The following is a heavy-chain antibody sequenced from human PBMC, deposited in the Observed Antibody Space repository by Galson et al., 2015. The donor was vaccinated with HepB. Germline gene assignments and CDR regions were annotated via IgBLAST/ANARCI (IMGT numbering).Heavy chain of an antibody. V-gene: IGHV1-18*01. Sequence: SVKVSCKASGYTFTNYNINWVRQAPGQGLQWMGRISAYNGNTNYAQKFQGRVTMTTDTSTSTAYMELRRLTSDDTAVYYCARSGAAAGFLGHWGQGTLVTVSS. D-gene: IGHD6-13*01. CDR1: GYTFTNYN. CDR2: ISAYNGNT. CDR3: ARSGAAAGFLGH. J-gene: IGHJ4*02.